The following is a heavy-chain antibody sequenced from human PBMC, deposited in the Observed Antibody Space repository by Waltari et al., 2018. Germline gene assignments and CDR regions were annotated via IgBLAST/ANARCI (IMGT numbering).Heavy chain of an antibody. D-gene: IGHD3-3*01. V-gene: IGHV4-39*07. J-gene: IGHJ3*01. CDR2: IYNSGTT. CDR3: ARASTAIFGVVITGYNI. CDR1: GDSIMKNNYH. Sequence: QLQESGPGLVKPSATVSLTCSVSGDSIMKNNYHWGWIRQPPGKGLEWIGSIYNSGTTYYNPSLKSRVTISLDASRNQFSLRLSSVTAADTAVYYCARASTAIFGVVITGYNIWGQGTVVTVSS.